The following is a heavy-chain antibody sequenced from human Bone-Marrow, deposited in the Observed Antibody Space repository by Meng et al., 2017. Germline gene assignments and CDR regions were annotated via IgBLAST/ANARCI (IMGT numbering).Heavy chain of an antibody. CDR1: GGIFSNYV. D-gene: IGHD4-17*01. J-gene: IGHJ3*02. CDR2: INPSGGST. V-gene: IGHV1-46*01. Sequence: ASVKVSCKALGGIFSNYVIGWVRQAPGQGLEWMGIINPSGGSTSYAQKFQGRVTMTRDTSTSTVYMELSSLRSDDTAVYYCASSDYGDNPWAFDIWGQGTMVTVSS. CDR3: ASSDYGDNPWAFDI.